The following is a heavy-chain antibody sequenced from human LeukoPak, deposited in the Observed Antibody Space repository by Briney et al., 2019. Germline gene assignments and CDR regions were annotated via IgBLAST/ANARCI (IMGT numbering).Heavy chain of an antibody. D-gene: IGHD6-6*01. CDR2: ISDSGGNT. J-gene: IGHJ4*02. Sequence: GGSLRLSCAASGFTFNTYAMSWVRQAPWERLQWVSGISDSGGNTYYADSVRGRSTISRDNSKNTLYLQMNSLRAEDTAVYYCARHRSSWLIDYWGQGTLVTVSS. CDR1: GFTFNTYA. V-gene: IGHV3-23*01. CDR3: ARHRSSWLIDY.